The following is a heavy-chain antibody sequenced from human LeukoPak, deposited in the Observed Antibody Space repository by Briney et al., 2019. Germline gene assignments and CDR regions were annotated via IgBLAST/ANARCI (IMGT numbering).Heavy chain of an antibody. CDR2: IYTGGST. V-gene: IGHV3-66*01. Sequence: GGSLRLSCAASGFTFSTYAMTWVRQAPGKGLEWVSVIYTGGSTYYAGSVKGRFTISRDNSKNTLYLQMNSLRAEDTAVYYCAREQGGRDDYWGQGTLVTVSS. CDR1: GFTFSTYA. CDR3: AREQGGRDDY. J-gene: IGHJ4*02. D-gene: IGHD5-24*01.